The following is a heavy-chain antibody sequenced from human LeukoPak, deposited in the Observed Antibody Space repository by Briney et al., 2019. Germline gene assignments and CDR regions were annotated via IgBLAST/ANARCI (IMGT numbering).Heavy chain of an antibody. V-gene: IGHV3-23*01. D-gene: IGHD5-24*01. Sequence: GGSLCLSCAVSVFTLCRFTIRCVCQAPGKGLEWVSAISGSGGSTYYADSVKGRFTISRDNSKNTQYLQMNSLRAEDTAVYYWAKECSVKRCLIAVLPAAFRDGWRQGTTATASS. CDR2: ISGSGGST. CDR1: VFTLCRFT. CDR3: AKECSVKRCLIAVLPAAFRDG. J-gene: IGHJ6*01.